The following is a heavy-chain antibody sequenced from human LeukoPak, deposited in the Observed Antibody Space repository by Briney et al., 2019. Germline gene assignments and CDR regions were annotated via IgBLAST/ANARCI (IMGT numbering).Heavy chain of an antibody. D-gene: IGHD3-16*02. CDR2: ISAYNGNT. V-gene: IGHV1-18*01. CDR1: GYTFTSYG. CDR3: ARGGWGYDYVWGNYRYGFDY. Sequence: ASVKVSCKASGYTFTSYGISWVRQAPGQGLEWMGWISAYNGNTNYAQKLQGRVTMTTDTSTSTAYMELRSLRSDDTAVYYCARGGWGYDYVWGNYRYGFDYWGQGTLVTVSS. J-gene: IGHJ4*02.